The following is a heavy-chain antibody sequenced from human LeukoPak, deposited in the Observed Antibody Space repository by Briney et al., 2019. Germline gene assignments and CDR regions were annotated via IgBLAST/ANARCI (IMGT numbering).Heavy chain of an antibody. CDR2: ISWNSGSI. Sequence: PGRSLRHSCAASGFTFDDYARHWVRQAPRKGLEWVSGISWNSGSIGYADSVKGRFTISRDNAKNSLYLQMNSLRAEDTALYYCAKDIGGYSSGWLNYWGQGTLVTVSS. V-gene: IGHV3-9*01. D-gene: IGHD6-19*01. CDR1: GFTFDDYA. CDR3: AKDIGGYSSGWLNY. J-gene: IGHJ4*02.